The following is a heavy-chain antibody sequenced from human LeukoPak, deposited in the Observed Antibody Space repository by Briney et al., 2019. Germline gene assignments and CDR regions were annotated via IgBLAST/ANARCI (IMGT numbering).Heavy chain of an antibody. Sequence: GGSLRLSCAASGFTVSSNYMSWVRQAPGKGLEWVSVIYSGGSTYYADSVKGRFTISRDNSKNTLYLQMNSLRAEDTAVYCCARIATRFFYYMDVWGKGTTVTVSS. D-gene: IGHD6-6*01. J-gene: IGHJ6*03. V-gene: IGHV3-66*01. CDR1: GFTVSSNY. CDR3: ARIATRFFYYMDV. CDR2: IYSGGST.